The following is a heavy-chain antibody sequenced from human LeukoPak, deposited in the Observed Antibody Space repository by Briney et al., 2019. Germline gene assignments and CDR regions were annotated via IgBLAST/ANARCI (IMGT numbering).Heavy chain of an antibody. Sequence: SETLSLTCTVSSYSISSGYYWGWIRQTPGKGLEWIGSISHTPVTYHNPSLQSRVAMSVDTSKNQFSLSLRSVTAADTAIYYCGREGGRSQTSNWSQGTLVTVSS. CDR2: ISHTPVT. CDR3: GREGGRSQTSN. V-gene: IGHV4-38-2*02. CDR1: SYSISSGYY. J-gene: IGHJ4*02. D-gene: IGHD3-16*01.